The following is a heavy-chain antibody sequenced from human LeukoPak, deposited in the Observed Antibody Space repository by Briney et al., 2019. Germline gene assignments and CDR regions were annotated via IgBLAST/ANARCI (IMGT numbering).Heavy chain of an antibody. J-gene: IGHJ4*02. CDR3: ARQGGYDGYFSFDY. D-gene: IGHD5-24*01. CDR2: INHSGST. V-gene: IGHV4-34*01. Sequence: SETLSLTCAVYGGSFSGYYWSWIRQPPGKGLEWIGEINHSGSTNYNPSLKSRVTISVDTSKNQFSLKLSSVTAADTAVYYCARQGGYDGYFSFDYWGQGTLVTVSS. CDR1: GGSFSGYY.